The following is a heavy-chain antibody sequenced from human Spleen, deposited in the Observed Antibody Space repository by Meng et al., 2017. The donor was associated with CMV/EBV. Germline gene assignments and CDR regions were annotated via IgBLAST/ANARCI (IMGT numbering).Heavy chain of an antibody. D-gene: IGHD3-10*01. CDR2: IYHTGIT. Sequence: LTCTVSGDSISGYYWSWIRQPPGKGLEWIGYIYHTGITNYNPSLKSRVTISVDTAKNQFSLKLKSVTAADTAVFYCAGATRWGDIDHWGQGTLVTVSS. CDR3: AGATRWGDIDH. J-gene: IGHJ4*02. CDR1: GDSISGYY. V-gene: IGHV4-59*01.